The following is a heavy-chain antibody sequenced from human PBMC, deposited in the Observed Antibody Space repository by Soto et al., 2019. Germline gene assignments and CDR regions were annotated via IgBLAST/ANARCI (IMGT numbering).Heavy chain of an antibody. CDR3: ARRARPDFYYMDV. D-gene: IGHD6-6*01. CDR2: ISTNGVGT. Sequence: ESGGGLAQPGGSLRLSCAASGFTLSGYAMDWVRQAPGKGLEYVSGISTNGVGTYYANSVQGRFTISRDNSKDTVYLQMGSLRPEDMAVYYCARRARPDFYYMDVWGKGTTVTVSS. V-gene: IGHV3-64*01. J-gene: IGHJ6*03. CDR1: GFTLSGYA.